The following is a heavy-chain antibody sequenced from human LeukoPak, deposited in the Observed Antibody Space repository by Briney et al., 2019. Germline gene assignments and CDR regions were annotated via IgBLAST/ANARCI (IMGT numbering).Heavy chain of an antibody. Sequence: ASVKVSCKVSGYTLTELSMHWVRQAPGKGLEWMGGFDPEDGETIYAQKFQGRVTITADKSTSTAYMELSSLRSEDTAVYYCARAMVTTTPLPGYWGQGTLVTVSS. CDR3: ARAMVTTTPLPGY. CDR1: GYTLTELS. J-gene: IGHJ4*02. D-gene: IGHD4-17*01. V-gene: IGHV1-24*01. CDR2: FDPEDGET.